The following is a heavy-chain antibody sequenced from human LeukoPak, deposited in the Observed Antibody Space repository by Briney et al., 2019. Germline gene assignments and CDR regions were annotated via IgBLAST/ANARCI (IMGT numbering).Heavy chain of an antibody. CDR1: GGSIGTYY. D-gene: IGHD1-26*01. J-gene: IGHJ4*02. Sequence: SETLSLTCTVSGGSIGTYYWSWIRQPPGKGLEWIGYISYSGSTKYNPSLKSRVTISVDTSKKQFSLKVSAVTAADTAVYYCARGYSATYGWFDYWGQGTLVTVSS. V-gene: IGHV4-59*01. CDR3: ARGYSATYGWFDY. CDR2: ISYSGST.